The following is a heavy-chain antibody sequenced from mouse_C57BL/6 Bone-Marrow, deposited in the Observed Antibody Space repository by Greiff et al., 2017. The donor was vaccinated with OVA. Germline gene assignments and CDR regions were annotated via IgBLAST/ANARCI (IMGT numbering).Heavy chain of an antibody. V-gene: IGHV7-3*01. J-gene: IGHJ4*01. CDR2: IRNKANGYTT. CDR3: ASSYYSNVPYYAMDY. D-gene: IGHD2-5*01. CDR1: GFTFTDYY. Sequence: EVKLVESGGGLVQPGGSLSLSCAASGFTFTDYYMSWVRQPPGKALEWLGFIRNKANGYTTEYSASVKGRFTISRDNSQSILYLQMNALRAEDSATYYCASSYYSNVPYYAMDYWGQGTSVTVSS.